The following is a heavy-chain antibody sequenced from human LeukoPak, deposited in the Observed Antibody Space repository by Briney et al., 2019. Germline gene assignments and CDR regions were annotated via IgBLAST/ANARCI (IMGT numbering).Heavy chain of an antibody. Sequence: GASVRVSCKASGYTFTNYGFSWVRQAPGQGLEWMGWINPNSGGTNYAQKFQGRVTMTRDTSISTAYMELSRLRSDDTAVYCCARGMRFGELWADYWGQGTLVTVSS. J-gene: IGHJ4*02. CDR3: ARGMRFGELWADY. CDR2: INPNSGGT. V-gene: IGHV1-2*02. D-gene: IGHD3-10*01. CDR1: GYTFTNYG.